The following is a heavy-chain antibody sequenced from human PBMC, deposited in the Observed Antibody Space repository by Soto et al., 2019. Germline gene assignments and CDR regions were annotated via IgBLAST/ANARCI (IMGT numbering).Heavy chain of an antibody. CDR2: ISGSGGST. CDR3: AKARYFDWLSVWGMDV. V-gene: IGHV3-23*01. J-gene: IGHJ6*02. CDR1: GFTFSSYA. D-gene: IGHD3-9*01. Sequence: EVQLLESGGGLVQPGGSLRLSCAASGFTFSSYAMSWVRQAPGKGLEWVSAISGSGGSTYYADSVKGRFTISRDNSKNTLYLQMNSLRAEDTAVYYCAKARYFDWLSVWGMDVWGQGTTVTVSS.